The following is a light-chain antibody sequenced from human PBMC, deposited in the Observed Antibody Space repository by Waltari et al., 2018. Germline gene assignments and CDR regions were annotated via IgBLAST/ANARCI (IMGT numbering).Light chain of an antibody. CDR3: QQRTNWLYT. CDR1: QSVRSS. Sequence: ENVLTQSPATLSLSPGETATLSCRASQSVRSSLAWYQQKPGQAPRLLIFDASNRATGVPARFSGSGFGTDFTPTISTLEPEDFAVYYCQQRTNWLYTFGPGTKLEVK. CDR2: DAS. J-gene: IGKJ2*01. V-gene: IGKV3-11*01.